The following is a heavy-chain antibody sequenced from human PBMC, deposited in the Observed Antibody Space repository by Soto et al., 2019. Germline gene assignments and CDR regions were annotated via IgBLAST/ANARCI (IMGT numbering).Heavy chain of an antibody. V-gene: IGHV3-30*03. Sequence: PGGSLRLSCAASRFTFSRYGMHWVRQAPGKGLEWVALISDDGSNKNYADSVKGRFTISRDNSKNTLYLQMNSLRAEDTAVYYCATQAGGDIVTTRTPWHWGQGTLVIVS. CDR1: RFTFSRYG. CDR2: ISDDGSNK. CDR3: ATQAGGDIVTTRTPWH. D-gene: IGHD5-12*01. J-gene: IGHJ4*02.